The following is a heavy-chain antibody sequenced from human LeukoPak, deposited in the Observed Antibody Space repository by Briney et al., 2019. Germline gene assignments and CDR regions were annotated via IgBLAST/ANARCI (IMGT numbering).Heavy chain of an antibody. Sequence: GASVKVSCKASGYTFTSYAMHWVRQAPGQRLEWMGWINTNTGNPTYAQGFTGRFVFSLDTSVSTAYLQISSLKAEDTAVYYCAREVSRYCSGGSCYHLNWFDPWGQGTLVTVSS. CDR3: AREVSRYCSGGSCYHLNWFDP. CDR1: GYTFTSYA. J-gene: IGHJ5*02. V-gene: IGHV7-4-1*02. D-gene: IGHD2-15*01. CDR2: INTNTGNP.